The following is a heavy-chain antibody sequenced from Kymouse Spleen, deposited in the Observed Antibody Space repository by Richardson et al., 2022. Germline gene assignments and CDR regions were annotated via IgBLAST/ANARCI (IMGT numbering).Heavy chain of an antibody. D-gene: IGHD6-19*01. J-gene: IGHJ4*02. Sequence: QVQLVESGGGVVQPGRSLRLSCAASGFTFSSYGMHWVRQAPGKGLEWVAVISYDGSNKYYADSVKGRFTISRDNSKNTLYLQMNSLRAEDTAVYYCAKGGSSGSPFDYWGQGTLVTVSS. V-gene: IGHV3-30*18. CDR3: AKGGSSGSPFDY. CDR1: GFTFSSYG. CDR2: ISYDGSNK.